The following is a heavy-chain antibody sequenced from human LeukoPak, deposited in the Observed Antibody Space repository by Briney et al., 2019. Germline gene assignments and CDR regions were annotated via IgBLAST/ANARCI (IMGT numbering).Heavy chain of an antibody. CDR3: ARASLRYFDWLCLGY. CDR1: GYTFTSYY. V-gene: IGHV1-46*03. J-gene: IGHJ4*02. CDR2: INPSGGST. Sequence: ASVKVSCKASGYTFTSYYMHWVRQAPGQGLEWMGIINPSGGSTSYAQKFQGRVTMTRDTSTSTVYMELSSLRSEDTAVYYCARASLRYFDWLCLGYWGQGTLVTVSS. D-gene: IGHD3-9*01.